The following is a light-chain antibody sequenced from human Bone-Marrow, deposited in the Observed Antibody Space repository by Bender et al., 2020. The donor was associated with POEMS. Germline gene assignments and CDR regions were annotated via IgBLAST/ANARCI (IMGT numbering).Light chain of an antibody. Sequence: QSVLTQPPSASGTPGQRVTISCSGSSSNIGTNYVYWYQQLPGTAPKLLIYRNNQRPSGVPDRFSGSKSGTSASLAISGLRSEDEADYYCAAWDDSPSGLWAFGGGTKVTVL. CDR1: SSNIGTNY. CDR3: AAWDDSPSGLWA. CDR2: RNN. J-gene: IGLJ3*02. V-gene: IGLV1-47*01.